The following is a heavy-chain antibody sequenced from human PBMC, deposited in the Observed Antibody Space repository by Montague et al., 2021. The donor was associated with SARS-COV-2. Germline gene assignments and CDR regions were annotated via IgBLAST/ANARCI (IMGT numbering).Heavy chain of an antibody. CDR1: GVSISDGD. Sequence: SETLSLTCTVSGVSISDGDWSWIRQPPGKGLEWIVTIIHNGDTDXNPALKSRVTVSEDTPQNQFSLRLGSVAAADTAPYYCARYYDWSWDVWGQGTPVTVSS. J-gene: IGHJ6*02. CDR2: IIHNGDT. D-gene: IGHD3-9*01. CDR3: ARYYDWSWDV. V-gene: IGHV4-4*09.